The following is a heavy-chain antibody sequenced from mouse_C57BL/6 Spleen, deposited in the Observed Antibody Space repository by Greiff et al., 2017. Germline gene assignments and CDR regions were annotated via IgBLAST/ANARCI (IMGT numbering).Heavy chain of an antibody. CDR3: ARWRYYGSSRYYAMDY. CDR1: GYAFTNYL. J-gene: IGHJ4*01. D-gene: IGHD1-1*01. V-gene: IGHV1-54*01. CDR2: INPGSGGT. Sequence: QVQLQQSGAELVRPGTSVKVSCKASGYAFTNYLIEWVKQRPGQGLEWIGVINPGSGGTNYNEKFKGKATLTADKSSSTAYMQLSSLTSEDSAVYVCARWRYYGSSRYYAMDYWGQGTSVTVSS.